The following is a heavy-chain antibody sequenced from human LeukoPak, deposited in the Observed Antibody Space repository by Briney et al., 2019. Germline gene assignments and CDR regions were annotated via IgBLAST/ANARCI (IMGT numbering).Heavy chain of an antibody. CDR2: IYYSGST. J-gene: IGHJ5*02. CDR3: ARDSITIFGVPGGWFDP. Sequence: SEPLSLTCTVSGGSISIGDYYWSWIRQPPGKGLEWIGYIYYSGSTYYNPSLKSRVTISVDTSKNQFSLKLSSVTAADTAVYYCARDSITIFGVPGGWFDPWGQGTLVTVSS. CDR1: GGSISIGDYY. V-gene: IGHV4-30-4*08. D-gene: IGHD3-3*01.